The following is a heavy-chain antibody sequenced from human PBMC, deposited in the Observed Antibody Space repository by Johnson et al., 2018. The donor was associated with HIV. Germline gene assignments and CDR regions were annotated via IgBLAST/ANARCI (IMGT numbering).Heavy chain of an antibody. CDR3: ATSTASDAFDI. Sequence: QMQLVESGGGVVQPGRSLRLACAASAFTFSNYAMHWVRQAPGKGLEWVAVISYDGSSKYYAESLKGRISISRDNSMNTLCLQMNSLRAEDTAVYYCATSTASDAFDIWCQGKMVTVSS. V-gene: IGHV3-30-3*01. CDR2: ISYDGSSK. J-gene: IGHJ3*02. CDR1: AFTFSNYA. D-gene: IGHD1-1*01.